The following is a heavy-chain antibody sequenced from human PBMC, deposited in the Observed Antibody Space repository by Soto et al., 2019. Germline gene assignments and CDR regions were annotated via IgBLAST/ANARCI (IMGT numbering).Heavy chain of an antibody. J-gene: IGHJ4*02. D-gene: IGHD2-8*02. CDR3: PRPALCGVVDC. V-gene: IGHV3-66*04. Sequence: GGSLRLSCATTGFSVNNNGMSWVRQAPGKGLEWVSLIYSSGSIKYADSVKGRFTISRDNTKNIVYLQMNSLSADDSAVYYSPRPALCGVVDCWGQ. CDR1: GFSVNNNG. CDR2: IYSSGSI.